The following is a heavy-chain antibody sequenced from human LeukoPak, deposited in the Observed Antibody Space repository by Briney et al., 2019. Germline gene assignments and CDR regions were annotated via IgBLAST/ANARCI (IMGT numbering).Heavy chain of an antibody. J-gene: IGHJ2*01. Sequence: SETLSLTCTVSGGSISSSSYYWGWIRQPPGKGLEWIGSIYYSGSTYFNPSLKSRVTISVDTSKNQFSLKLSSVTAADTAVYYCARSIVATHFDLWGRGTLVTVSS. CDR1: GGSISSSSYY. CDR2: IYYSGST. V-gene: IGHV4-39*01. D-gene: IGHD5-12*01. CDR3: ARSIVATHFDL.